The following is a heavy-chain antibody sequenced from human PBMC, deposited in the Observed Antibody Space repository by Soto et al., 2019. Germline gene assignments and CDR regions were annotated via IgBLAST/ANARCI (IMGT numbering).Heavy chain of an antibody. V-gene: IGHV3-74*01. CDR3: TATPRNGMGG. J-gene: IGHJ6*02. CDR1: GFRVSDYW. Sequence: EVQLVESGGGLVQPGGSLRLACAGSGFRVSDYWMHWGRKAPGKGLVWVSRVRNEGSKEYADFVKGRFTLSKDNAKNTLYLEMDSLSVEDTARYYCTATPRNGMGGWGQGTKVTVAS. CDR2: VRNEGSK.